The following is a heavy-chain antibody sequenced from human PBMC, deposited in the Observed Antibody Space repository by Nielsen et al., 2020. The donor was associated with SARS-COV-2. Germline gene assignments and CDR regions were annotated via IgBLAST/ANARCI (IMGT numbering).Heavy chain of an antibody. CDR2: ISSSTTYI. V-gene: IGHV3-21*01. J-gene: IGHJ4*02. D-gene: IGHD6-19*01. CDR3: ARDLRPIVAPSMTVAGKIFDY. Sequence: WIRQPPGKGLEWVSSISSSTTYIYYADSVKGRFTISRDNARNSLYLQMDSLRAEDTAVYYCARDLRPIVAPSMTVAGKIFDYWGQGTLVTVSS.